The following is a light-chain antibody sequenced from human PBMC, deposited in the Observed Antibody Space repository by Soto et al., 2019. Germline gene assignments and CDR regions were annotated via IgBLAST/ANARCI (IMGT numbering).Light chain of an antibody. CDR3: QPSLSNPISS. Sequence: DIQMTQSPSSLSASVGDRVTITCRASQNIDNYLNWYHQKPGKAPDLLIFTASSLQSGVPSRFAGSGSGTHFTLTISSLPPQDIGAYYCQPSLSNPISSVGQGTKVDIK. V-gene: IGKV1-39*01. CDR1: QNIDNY. J-gene: IGKJ2*03. CDR2: TAS.